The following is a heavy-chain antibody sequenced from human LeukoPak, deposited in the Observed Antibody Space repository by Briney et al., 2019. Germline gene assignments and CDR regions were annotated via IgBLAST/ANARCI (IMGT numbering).Heavy chain of an antibody. CDR3: ARGVVEVGATRYYYYYMDV. V-gene: IGHV1-8*03. CDR2: MNPNSGNT. CDR1: GYTFTSYD. Sequence: ASVKVSCKASGYTFTSYDINWVRQATGQGLEWMGGMNPNSGNTGYAQKFQGRVTITRNTSISTAYMELSSLRSEDTAVYYCARGVVEVGATRYYYYYMDVWGKGTTVTVSS. D-gene: IGHD1-26*01. J-gene: IGHJ6*03.